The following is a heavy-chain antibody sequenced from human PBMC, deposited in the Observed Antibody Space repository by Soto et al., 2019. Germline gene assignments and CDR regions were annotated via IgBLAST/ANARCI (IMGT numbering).Heavy chain of an antibody. CDR1: GGTFSSYA. D-gene: IGHD6-13*01. V-gene: IGHV1-69*13. CDR3: ARVRMEGSSWYDY. Sequence: ASVKVSCKASGGTFSSYAISWVRQAPGQGLEWMGGIIPIFGTANYAQKFQGRVTITADESTSTAYMELSSLRSEDTAVYYCARVRMEGSSWYDYWGQGTLVTVSS. CDR2: IIPIFGTA. J-gene: IGHJ4*02.